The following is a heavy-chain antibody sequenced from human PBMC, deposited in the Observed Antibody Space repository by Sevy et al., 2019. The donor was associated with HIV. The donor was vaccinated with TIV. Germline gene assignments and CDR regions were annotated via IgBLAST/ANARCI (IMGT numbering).Heavy chain of an antibody. CDR3: ARCQPDNYYHDGAVYYGLLFDH. J-gene: IGHJ4*02. Sequence: GGSLSLSCAASGLTLGDNWRTWVRQVPGKGLEGVANLKLGGSETYYADSLKGRFPISRDNPKNSLYLQMNSLRAEDTAVYYCARCQPDNYYHDGAVYYGLLFDHWGQGALVTVSS. V-gene: IGHV3-7*01. CDR2: LKLGGSET. CDR1: GLTLGDNW. D-gene: IGHD3-9*01.